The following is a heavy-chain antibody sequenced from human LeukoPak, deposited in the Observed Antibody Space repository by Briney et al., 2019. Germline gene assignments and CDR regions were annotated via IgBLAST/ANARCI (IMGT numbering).Heavy chain of an antibody. CDR3: ARSGIRFGDNYYYYYGMDV. CDR2: INHSGST. V-gene: IGHV4-34*01. CDR1: GGSFSGYY. J-gene: IGHJ6*02. D-gene: IGHD3-10*01. Sequence: TLSLTCAVYGGSFSGYYWSWIRQPPGKGLEWIGEINHSGSTNYNPSLKSRVTISVDTSKNQFSLKLSSVTAADTAVYYRARSGIRFGDNYYYYYGMDVWGQGTTVTVSS.